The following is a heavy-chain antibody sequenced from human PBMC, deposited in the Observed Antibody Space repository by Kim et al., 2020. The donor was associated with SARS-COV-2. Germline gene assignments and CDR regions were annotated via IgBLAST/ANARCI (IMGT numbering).Heavy chain of an antibody. V-gene: IGHV3-23*01. CDR3: AKSRITFIVEFCFDY. CDR1: GFTFDNYA. Sequence: GGSLRLSCAASGFTFDNYAMTWVRQAPGKGLEWVSIISGSGGSTYYADSVKGRFTVSRDSSKNTLYLQMNSLRAEDTAVYYCAKSRITFIVEFCFDYWGQGTLVTVSS. J-gene: IGHJ4*02. D-gene: IGHD3-22*01. CDR2: ISGSGGST.